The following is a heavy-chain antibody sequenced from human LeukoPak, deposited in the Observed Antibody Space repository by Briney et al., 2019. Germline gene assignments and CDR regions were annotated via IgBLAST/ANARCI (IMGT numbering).Heavy chain of an antibody. D-gene: IGHD3-3*01. CDR3: ARQYYDFWSGFYTADYYFDY. CDR1: GFSFSDFG. Sequence: GGSLRLACAASGFSFSDFGMNWVRQAPGKGLEWVSSISAHSRYIYYADSVKGRFTISRDNAQTSLYLEMNSLRGEDSAVYYCARQYYDFWSGFYTADYYFDYWGRGTLVTVSS. V-gene: IGHV3-21*01. CDR2: ISAHSRYI. J-gene: IGHJ4*02.